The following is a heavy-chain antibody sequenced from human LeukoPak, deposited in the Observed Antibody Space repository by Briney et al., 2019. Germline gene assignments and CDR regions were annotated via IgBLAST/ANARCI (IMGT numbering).Heavy chain of an antibody. CDR1: GGSVSSGSDC. D-gene: IGHD6-19*01. J-gene: IGHJ4*02. Sequence: SETLSHTCTVSGGSVSSGSDCWGWIRQPPGKGLEWIGYIYYSGSTNYNPSLKSRVTISVDTSKNQFSLRLISVTAADTAVYYCARGQGFGWYYFDYWGQGTLVTVSS. CDR2: IYYSGST. CDR3: ARGQGFGWYYFDY. V-gene: IGHV4-61*01.